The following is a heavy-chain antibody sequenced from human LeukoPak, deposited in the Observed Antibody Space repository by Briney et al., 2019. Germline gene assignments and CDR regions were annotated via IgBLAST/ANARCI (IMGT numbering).Heavy chain of an antibody. CDR1: GFTSSRYS. D-gene: IGHD1-1*01. CDR2: ISSSSSHI. J-gene: IGHJ4*02. V-gene: IGHV3-48*04. Sequence: HPGGSLRLSCATSGFTSSRYSMNWVRQAPGKGLEWISYISSSSSHIQYADSVKGRFTISRDNARNSLYLQMNNLRAEDTAVYHCARGDGDDNWLIDYWGQGTLVTVSS. CDR3: ARGDGDDNWLIDY.